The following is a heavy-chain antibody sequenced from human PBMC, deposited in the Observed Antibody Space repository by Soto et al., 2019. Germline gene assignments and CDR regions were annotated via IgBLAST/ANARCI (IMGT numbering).Heavy chain of an antibody. CDR3: AKDIVATITSRLVHWFDP. D-gene: IGHD5-12*01. J-gene: IGHJ5*02. V-gene: IGHV3-23*01. Sequence: PGGSLRLSCAASGFTFSSYAMSWVRQAPGKGLEWVSAISGSGGSTYYADSVKGRFTISRDNSKNTLYLQMNSLRAEDTAVYYCAKDIVATITSRLVHWFDPWGQGTLVTVSS. CDR2: ISGSGGST. CDR1: GFTFSSYA.